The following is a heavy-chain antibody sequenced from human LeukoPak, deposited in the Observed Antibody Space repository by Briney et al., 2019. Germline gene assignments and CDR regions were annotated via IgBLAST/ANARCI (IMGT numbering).Heavy chain of an antibody. CDR2: ISSSSSYI. V-gene: IGHV3-21*01. Sequence: GGSLRLSCAASGFTFSSYAMHWVRQAPGKGLEWVSSISSSSSYIYYADSVKGRFTISRDNAKNSLYLQMNSLRAEDTAVYYCARGYGYNPLFDYWGQGTLVTVSS. D-gene: IGHD5-24*01. J-gene: IGHJ4*02. CDR3: ARGYGYNPLFDY. CDR1: GFTFSSYA.